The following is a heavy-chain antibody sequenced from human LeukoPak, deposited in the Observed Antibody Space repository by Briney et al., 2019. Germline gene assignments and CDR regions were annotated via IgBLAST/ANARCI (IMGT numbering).Heavy chain of an antibody. CDR2: INPSGGST. CDR1: GYTFTSYY. V-gene: IGHV1-46*01. J-gene: IGHJ4*02. D-gene: IGHD1-7*01. CDR3: ARGQAWNWPREPFDY. Sequence: ASVKVSCKASGYTFTSYYMHWVRQAPGQGLEWMGIINPSGGSTSYAQKFQGRVTMTRDTSISTAYMELSRLRSDDTAVYYCARGQAWNWPREPFDYWGQGTLVTVSS.